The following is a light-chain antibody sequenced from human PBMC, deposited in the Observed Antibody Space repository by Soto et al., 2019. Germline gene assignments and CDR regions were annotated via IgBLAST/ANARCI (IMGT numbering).Light chain of an antibody. Sequence: QSALTQPPSVCGSPGQSVTISCTGTSSDVGSYNRVSWYQQPPGTAPKLMIYEVSNRPSGVPDRFSGSKSGNTASLTISGLQAEDEADYYCSSYTSSSTLAFGGGTKLTVL. V-gene: IGLV2-18*02. CDR1: SSDVGSYNR. J-gene: IGLJ3*02. CDR3: SSYTSSSTLA. CDR2: EVS.